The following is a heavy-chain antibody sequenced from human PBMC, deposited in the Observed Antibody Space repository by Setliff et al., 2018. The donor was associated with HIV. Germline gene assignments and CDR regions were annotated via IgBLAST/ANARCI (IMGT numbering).Heavy chain of an antibody. J-gene: IGHJ1*01. Sequence: ASVKVSCKASGYTFTSYYMHLVRQAPGQGLEWMGIINPSSGSTTYAQKFQGRVTMTRDTSTSTVYMELSSLRSEDTAVHYCARDPAPSSSASYFQHWGQGTPVTVSS. D-gene: IGHD6-6*01. CDR1: GYTFTSYY. CDR3: ARDPAPSSSASYFQH. V-gene: IGHV1-46*01. CDR2: INPSSGST.